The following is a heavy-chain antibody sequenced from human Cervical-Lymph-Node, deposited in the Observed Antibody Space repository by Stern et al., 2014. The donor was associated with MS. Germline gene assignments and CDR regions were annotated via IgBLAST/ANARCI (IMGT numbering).Heavy chain of an antibody. Sequence: EVQLEESGGGLVKPGGSLRLSCEASGFTFSRFTMNWVRQPPGKGLERISSISDSGSKRYYAESVRGRFTISRDNGKKSLFLQMNSLRAEDTAVYYCVRIRVMYDSTGPPHWGQGTLVTVSS. CDR3: VRIRVMYDSTGPPH. CDR2: ISDSGSKR. J-gene: IGHJ1*01. D-gene: IGHD2-8*02. V-gene: IGHV3-21*01. CDR1: GFTFSRFT.